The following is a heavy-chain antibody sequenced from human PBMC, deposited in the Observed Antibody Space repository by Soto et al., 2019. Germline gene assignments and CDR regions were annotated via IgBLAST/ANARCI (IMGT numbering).Heavy chain of an antibody. CDR1: GFTFSRYA. Sequence: QVQVVESGGGVVQPGRSLRLSCAASGFTFSRYAIHWVRQAPGKGLEWVAVISRDGSNKYYVDSVKGRFTISRDNSKNPLYLQMNSLRDEDTVVYYCARSRNSAVADSFDFWGQGTLVTVSS. CDR3: ARSRNSAVADSFDF. CDR2: ISRDGSNK. V-gene: IGHV3-30*04. J-gene: IGHJ4*02. D-gene: IGHD3-10*01.